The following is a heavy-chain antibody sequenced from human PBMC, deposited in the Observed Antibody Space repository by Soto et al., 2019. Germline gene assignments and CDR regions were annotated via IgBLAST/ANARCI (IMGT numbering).Heavy chain of an antibody. Sequence: GGCLRLSCAASGFTFSSYAMSWVRQAPGKGLEWVSAISGSGGSTYYADSVKGRFTISRDNSKNTLYLQMNSLRAEDTAVYYCAKVLGITIFDTYFDYWGQGTLVTVSS. CDR2: ISGSGGST. CDR1: GFTFSSYA. V-gene: IGHV3-23*01. D-gene: IGHD3-3*01. CDR3: AKVLGITIFDTYFDY. J-gene: IGHJ4*02.